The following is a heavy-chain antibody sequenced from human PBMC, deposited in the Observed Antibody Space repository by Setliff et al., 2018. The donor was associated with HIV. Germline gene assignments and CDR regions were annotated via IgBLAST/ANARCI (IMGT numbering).Heavy chain of an antibody. V-gene: IGHV3-23*01. J-gene: IGHJ4*02. CDR2: ISDSGDNT. Sequence: GGSLRLSCAASGFPFSTYAMNWVRQAPGKGLEWVSAISDSGDNTFYADSVKGRFTISRDNSRNTLYLQMNSLRAEDTALYYCARDYSRYTWNYFDYWGQGTLVTV. CDR1: GFPFSTYA. D-gene: IGHD1-20*01. CDR3: ARDYSRYTWNYFDY.